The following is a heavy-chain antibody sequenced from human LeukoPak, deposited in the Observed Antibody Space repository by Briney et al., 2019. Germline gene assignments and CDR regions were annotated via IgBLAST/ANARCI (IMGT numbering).Heavy chain of an antibody. V-gene: IGHV4-39*07. CDR1: GGSISSSSYY. Sequence: TSETLSLTCTVSGGSISSSSYYWGWIRQPPGKGLEWIGSIYYSGNTYYNPSLKSRVTISVDTSKNQFSLKLSSVTAADTAVYYCARSRGDGDYEIDYWGQGTLVTVSS. CDR2: IYYSGNT. D-gene: IGHD4-17*01. J-gene: IGHJ4*02. CDR3: ARSRGDGDYEIDY.